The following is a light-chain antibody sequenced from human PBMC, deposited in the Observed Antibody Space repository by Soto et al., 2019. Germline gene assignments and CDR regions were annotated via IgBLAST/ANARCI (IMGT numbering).Light chain of an antibody. CDR2: GAS. J-gene: IGKJ2*01. V-gene: IGKV3-15*01. CDR3: QQYNDWPPYT. CDR1: QSVTTN. Sequence: ETVVTQSPATLSVSPGERATLSCRASQSVTTNLAWYRQKPGQAPRLLIYGASTRATGVPARFSGSGSGTEFTLTISSLQSEDFAVYYCQQYNDWPPYTFGQGTKLEIK.